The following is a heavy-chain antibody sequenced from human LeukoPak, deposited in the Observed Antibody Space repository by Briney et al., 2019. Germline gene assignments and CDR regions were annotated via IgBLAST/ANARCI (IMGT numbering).Heavy chain of an antibody. CDR1: GYTFTSYG. CDR3: ASGKLGYCSGGSCYSGSYYYYYMDV. Sequence: ASVKVSCKASGYTFTSYGISWVRQAPGQGLEWMGWISAYNGNTNYAQKLQGRVTMTTDTSTSTAYMELSSLRSEDTAVYYCASGKLGYCSGGSCYSGSYYYYYMDVWGKGTTVTISS. CDR2: ISAYNGNT. V-gene: IGHV1-18*01. D-gene: IGHD2-15*01. J-gene: IGHJ6*03.